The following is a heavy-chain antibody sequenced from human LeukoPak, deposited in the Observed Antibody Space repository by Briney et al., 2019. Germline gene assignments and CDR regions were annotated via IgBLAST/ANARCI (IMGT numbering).Heavy chain of an antibody. V-gene: IGHV5-51*01. CDR3: ARFLEGQGSYASESYYYHFDY. CDR2: TYPGDSDT. CDR1: GYSFTNYW. Sequence: GESLKISCKVSGYSFTNYWIAWVRQMPGKGLEWMGITYPGDSDTRYSPSFQGQVTISADKSISAAYLQWSSLKASDTAMYYCARFLEGQGSYASESYYYHFDYWGQGTLVTVSS. D-gene: IGHD3-10*01. J-gene: IGHJ4*02.